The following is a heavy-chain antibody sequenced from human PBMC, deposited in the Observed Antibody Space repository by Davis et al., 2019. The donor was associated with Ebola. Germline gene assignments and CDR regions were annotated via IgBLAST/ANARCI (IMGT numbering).Heavy chain of an antibody. V-gene: IGHV5-51*01. D-gene: IGHD2-15*01. CDR2: VFPRDSQT. CDR1: DYTFTNYW. Sequence: GESLKISCQASDYTFTNYWIAWVRQMPGQGLEWMGLVFPRDSQTKYSPAFQGQVTISADESTNTAYLQWSSLKASDTATYYCARQFGYLSGSCYWYDLWGQGTLVTVSS. CDR3: ARQFGYLSGSCYWYDL. J-gene: IGHJ5*02.